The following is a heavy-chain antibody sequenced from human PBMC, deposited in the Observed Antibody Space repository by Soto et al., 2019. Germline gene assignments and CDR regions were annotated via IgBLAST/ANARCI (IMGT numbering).Heavy chain of an antibody. CDR3: ARDEGAAATNYHTRIKIFGVVTPDYHYGMDV. D-gene: IGHD3-3*01. CDR2: TYYRSNCYN. J-gene: IGHJ6*02. Sequence: SHTLSLTCSISGDSCSSNSAACNWIRQSPSRGLECLVRTYYRSNCYNDYAVSVKSRITINPDKSKNQFSLQLNSVTPEDTAVYYCARDEGAAATNYHTRIKIFGVVTPDYHYGMDVWGQGTTVPVYS. V-gene: IGHV6-1*01. CDR1: GDSCSSNSAA.